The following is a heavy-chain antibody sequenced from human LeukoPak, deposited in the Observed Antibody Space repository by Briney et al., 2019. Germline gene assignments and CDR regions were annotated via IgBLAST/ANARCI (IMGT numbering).Heavy chain of an antibody. J-gene: IGHJ4*02. D-gene: IGHD3-10*01. CDR1: GGSFSGYY. CDR3: AREYYYGSGRPFDY. Sequence: SETLSLTCAVYGGSFSGYYWSWIRQPPGKGLEWIGSIYHSGSTYYNPSLKSRVTISVDTSKNQFSLKLSSVTAADTAVYYCAREYYYGSGRPFDYWGQGTLVTVSS. V-gene: IGHV4-34*01. CDR2: IYHSGST.